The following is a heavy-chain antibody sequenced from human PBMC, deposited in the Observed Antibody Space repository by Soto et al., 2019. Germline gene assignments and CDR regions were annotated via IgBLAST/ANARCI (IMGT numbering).Heavy chain of an antibody. V-gene: IGHV4-34*01. D-gene: IGHD1-26*01. CDR2: INHSGST. J-gene: IGHJ4*02. CDR3: ARGRESEGFDY. Sequence: SETLSLTCAVYGGSFSGYYWSWIRQPPGKGLEWIGEINHSGSTNYNPSLKSRVTISVDTSKNQFSLKLSSVTAADTAVYYCARGRESEGFDYWGQGALVTVSS. CDR1: GGSFSGYY.